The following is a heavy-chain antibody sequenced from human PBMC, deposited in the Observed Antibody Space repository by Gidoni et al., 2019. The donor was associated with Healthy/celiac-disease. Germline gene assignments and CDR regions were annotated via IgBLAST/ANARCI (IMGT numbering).Heavy chain of an antibody. J-gene: IGHJ4*02. CDR3: ARGPVATNDTVTTSGDY. CDR2: INHSGST. CDR1: CGSFSGYY. Sequence: QVQLQQWGAGLLKPSETLSLTCAVYCGSFSGYYWSWIRQPPGKGLEWIWEINHSGSTNYNPSLKSRVTISVDTFKNQFSLKLSSVTAADTAVYYCARGPVATNDTVTTSGDYWGQGTLVTVSS. V-gene: IGHV4-34*01. D-gene: IGHD4-17*01.